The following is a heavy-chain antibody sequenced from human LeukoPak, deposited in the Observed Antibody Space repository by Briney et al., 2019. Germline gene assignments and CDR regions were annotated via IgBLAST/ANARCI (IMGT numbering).Heavy chain of an antibody. J-gene: IGHJ4*02. CDR2: INHSGST. CDR1: GGSFSDYY. D-gene: IGHD5-18*01. Sequence: SETLSLTCAVYGGSFSDYYWSWIRQPPGKGLEWIGEINHSGSTNYNPSLKSRVTILVDTSKNQFSLKLSSVTAADTAVYYCARGFGDSHQPKDWGQGTRVTVPS. CDR3: ARGFGDSHQPKD. V-gene: IGHV4-34*01.